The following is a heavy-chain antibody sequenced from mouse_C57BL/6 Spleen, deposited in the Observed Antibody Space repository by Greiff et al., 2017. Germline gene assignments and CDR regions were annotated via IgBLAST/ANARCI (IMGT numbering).Heavy chain of an antibody. CDR3: AREDGYFY. CDR1: GYSITSGYY. J-gene: IGHJ3*01. V-gene: IGHV3-6*01. D-gene: IGHD2-3*01. CDR2: ISYDGSN. Sequence: EVKLVESGPGLVKPSQSLSLTCSVTGYSITSGYYWNWIRQFPGNKLEWMGYISYDGSNNYNPSLKNRISITRDTYKNQFFLKLNSVTTEDTTTYYCAREDGYFYWGQGTLVTVSA.